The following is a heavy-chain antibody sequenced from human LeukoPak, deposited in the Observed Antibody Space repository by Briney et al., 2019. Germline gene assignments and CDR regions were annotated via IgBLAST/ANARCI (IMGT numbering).Heavy chain of an antibody. CDR2: IIPIFGTG. Sequence: GASVKVSCKASGGTFSSYAISWVRQAPGQGLEWMGGIIPIFGTGNYAQKFHGKVTITTDETTSTAYLELSSLTSEDTAVYYCASTASLGGRLGNWFDRWGQGTLVTVSS. J-gene: IGHJ5*02. CDR3: ASTASLGGRLGNWFDR. CDR1: GGTFSSYA. V-gene: IGHV1-69*05. D-gene: IGHD3-16*01.